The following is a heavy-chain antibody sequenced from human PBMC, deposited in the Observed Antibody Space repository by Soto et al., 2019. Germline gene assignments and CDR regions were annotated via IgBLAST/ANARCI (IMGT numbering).Heavy chain of an antibody. D-gene: IGHD2-2*01. CDR3: AREYQLLYNWFDP. CDR1: GYTFTSYA. V-gene: IGHV1-3*01. J-gene: IGHJ5*02. Sequence: ASVKVSCKASGYTFTSYAMHWVLQAPGQRLEWMGWINAGNGNTKYSQKFQGRVTITRDTSASTAYMELSSLRSEDTAVYYCAREYQLLYNWFDPWGQGTLVTVSS. CDR2: INAGNGNT.